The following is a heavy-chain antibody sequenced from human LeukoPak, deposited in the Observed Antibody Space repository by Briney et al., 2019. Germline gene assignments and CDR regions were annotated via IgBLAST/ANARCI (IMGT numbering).Heavy chain of an antibody. D-gene: IGHD6-13*01. Sequence: ASVKVSCKASGYTFTGHYMHWVRQAPGQGLEWMGRINPNSGGTNYAQKFQGRVIMTRDTPITTAYMELSRLRSDETAVYYCARAKGVVAAAGTTYNYWGQGTLVTVSS. V-gene: IGHV1-2*06. CDR2: INPNSGGT. J-gene: IGHJ4*02. CDR1: GYTFTGHY. CDR3: ARAKGVVAAAGTTYNY.